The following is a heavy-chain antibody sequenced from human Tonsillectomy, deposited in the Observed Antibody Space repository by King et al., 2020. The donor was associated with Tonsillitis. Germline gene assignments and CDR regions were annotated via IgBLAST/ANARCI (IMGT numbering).Heavy chain of an antibody. CDR2: ISHEGSNK. J-gene: IGHJ4*02. V-gene: IGHV3-30*04. Sequence: EQLVQSGGGVVQPGRSPRLSCVASGFTFSSYAMNWVRQAPGKGLEWVAVISHEGSNKYYADSVKGRFTISRDNSKNTLYLQTNSLRAEDTAVYYCARAELRFLEWLFSFDFWGQGTLVTVSS. CDR1: GFTFSSYA. CDR3: ARAELRFLEWLFSFDF. D-gene: IGHD3-3*01.